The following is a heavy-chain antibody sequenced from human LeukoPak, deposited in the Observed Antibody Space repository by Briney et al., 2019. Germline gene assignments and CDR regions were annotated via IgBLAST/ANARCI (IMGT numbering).Heavy chain of an antibody. V-gene: IGHV3-20*04. CDR2: INWNGGST. CDR3: ARGPNYDILTGYYNQYYFDY. CDR1: GFTFDDYG. D-gene: IGHD3-9*01. J-gene: IGHJ4*02. Sequence: GGSLRLSRAASGFTFDDYGMSWVRQAPGKGLGGVSGINWNGGSTGYVDSVKGRFTISRDNAKHYLYLQMNSLRAEDTALYYCARGPNYDILTGYYNQYYFDYWGQGTLVTVSS.